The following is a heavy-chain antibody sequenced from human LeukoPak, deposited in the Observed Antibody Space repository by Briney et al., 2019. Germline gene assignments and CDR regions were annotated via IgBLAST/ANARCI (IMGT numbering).Heavy chain of an antibody. V-gene: IGHV1-69*13. CDR1: GGTFSSYA. CDR2: IIPIFGTA. Sequence: ASVKVSCKASGGTFSSYAISWVRQAPGQGLEWMGGIIPIFGTANYAQKFQGRVTITADESTSTAYMELSSLRSEDTAVYYCARETKEEGAFDIWGQGTMVTVSS. J-gene: IGHJ3*02. CDR3: ARETKEEGAFDI.